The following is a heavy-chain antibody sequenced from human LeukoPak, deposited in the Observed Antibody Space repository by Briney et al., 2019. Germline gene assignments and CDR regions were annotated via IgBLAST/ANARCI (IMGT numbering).Heavy chain of an antibody. CDR2: ISGDGSST. CDR1: GFTFSSYW. Sequence: PGGSLRLSCAASGFTFSSYWMHWVRQAPGKGLVWVSRISGDGSSTNYADSVKGRFTISRDNAKNTLYLQMNSLRAEDTAVYYCARTYLVGWYFDLWGRGALVTVPS. CDR3: ARTYLVGWYFDL. V-gene: IGHV3-74*01. J-gene: IGHJ2*01. D-gene: IGHD3-16*01.